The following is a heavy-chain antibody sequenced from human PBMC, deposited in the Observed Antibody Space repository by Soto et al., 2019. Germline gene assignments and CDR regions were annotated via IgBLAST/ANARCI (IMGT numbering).Heavy chain of an antibody. CDR3: ARGETQTGGYGPYDILTGYYRRGEYYYYGMDV. D-gene: IGHD3-9*01. CDR1: GGSVSSGSYY. CDR2: IYYSGST. V-gene: IGHV4-61*01. J-gene: IGHJ6*02. Sequence: QVQLQESGPGLVKPSETLSLTCTVSGGSVSSGSYYWSWIRQPPGKGLEWIGYIYYSGSTNYNPSLKSRVTISVATSKNQFSLKLSSVTAADTAVYYCARGETQTGGYGPYDILTGYYRRGEYYYYGMDVWGQGTTVTVSS.